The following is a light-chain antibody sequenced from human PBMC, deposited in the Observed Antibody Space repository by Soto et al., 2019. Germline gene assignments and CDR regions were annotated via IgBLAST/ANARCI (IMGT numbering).Light chain of an antibody. Sequence: DIVMTQSPLSLPVTPGEPASISCRSSQSLLHSNGYNYLDWYLQKPGQSPQLLIYLGSTRASGVPSRFSGSGSGTDFTLTISSLQPEDFATYYCQQSYSTPPTFGQGTRLEI. J-gene: IGKJ5*01. V-gene: IGKV2-28*01. CDR3: QQSYSTPPT. CDR1: QSLLHSNGYNY. CDR2: LGS.